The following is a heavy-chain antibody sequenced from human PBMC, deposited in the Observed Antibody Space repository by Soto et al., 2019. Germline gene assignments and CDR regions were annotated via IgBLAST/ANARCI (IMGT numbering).Heavy chain of an antibody. CDR2: IQYGGTT. Sequence: QLQLQESGPGLVKASETLSLTCTVSGGSITRNNHVWGWIRQSPGKGLEWIGSIQYGGTTTYNPSLKSRVIMSAETSKNQFALMMNSVTAADTAVYYCARLGSSGWYQGSYFDYWGQGTLVTVSS. CDR3: ARLGSSGWYQGSYFDY. J-gene: IGHJ4*02. V-gene: IGHV4-39*01. D-gene: IGHD6-19*01. CDR1: GGSITRNNHV.